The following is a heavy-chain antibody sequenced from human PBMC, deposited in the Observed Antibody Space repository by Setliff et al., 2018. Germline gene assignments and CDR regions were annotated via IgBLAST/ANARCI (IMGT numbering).Heavy chain of an antibody. V-gene: IGHV1-46*01. Sequence: ASVKVSCKTSGYSFTSHYMHWVRQAPGQGLEWMGIINPGGLSSSSTQKFEGRVTMTRDTSTSTVYMELNSLTSDDTAVYYCSRLVRFCTKTVCQRLSGDDSWGQGTLVTVSS. CDR2: INPGGLSS. J-gene: IGHJ4*02. CDR3: SRLVRFCTKTVCQRLSGDDS. D-gene: IGHD2-8*01. CDR1: GYSFTSHY.